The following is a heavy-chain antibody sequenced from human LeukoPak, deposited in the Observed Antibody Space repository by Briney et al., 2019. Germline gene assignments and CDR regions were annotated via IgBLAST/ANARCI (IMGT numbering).Heavy chain of an antibody. V-gene: IGHV1-69*13. CDR3: ARDRYSSGWVPTPPFVAFDI. Sequence: SVKVSCKASGGTFSSYAISWVRQAPGQGLEWMGGIIPIFGTASYAQKFQGRVTITADESTSTAYMELSSLRSEDTAVYYCARDRYSSGWVPTPPFVAFDIWGQGTMVTVSS. D-gene: IGHD6-19*01. CDR2: IIPIFGTA. J-gene: IGHJ3*02. CDR1: GGTFSSYA.